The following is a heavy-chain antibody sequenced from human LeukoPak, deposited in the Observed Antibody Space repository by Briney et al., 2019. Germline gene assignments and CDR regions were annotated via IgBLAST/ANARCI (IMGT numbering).Heavy chain of an antibody. D-gene: IGHD3-10*01. J-gene: IGHJ4*02. Sequence: GRSLRLSCAASGFAFNTYAMHWVRQAPGQGLEWVALIWHDGSHKFYSNSVRGQFTISRDNSKNTVSLQMTNLRPEDTAVYYCAREIFSSGSYPDFWGQGTPVTVSS. CDR3: AREIFSSGSYPDF. CDR2: IWHDGSHK. CDR1: GFAFNTYA. V-gene: IGHV3-33*01.